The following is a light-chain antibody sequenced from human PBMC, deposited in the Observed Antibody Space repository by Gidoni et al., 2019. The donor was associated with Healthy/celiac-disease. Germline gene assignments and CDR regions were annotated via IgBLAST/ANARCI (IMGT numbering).Light chain of an antibody. J-gene: IGLJ1*01. CDR2: EVS. Sequence: QSAMTQPASVSGSPGRSITISCTGPSSYVVGYNYVSWYQQHPGKAPKLMIDEVSTRPSGVSNRFSGSKSGNTASLTISGLQAEDEADYYCSSYTSSSTHYVFGTGTKVTVL. V-gene: IGLV2-14*01. CDR3: SSYTSSSTHYV. CDR1: SSYVVGYNY.